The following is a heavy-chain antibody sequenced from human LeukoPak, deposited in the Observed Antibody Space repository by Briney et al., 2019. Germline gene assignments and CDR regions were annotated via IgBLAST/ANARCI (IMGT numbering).Heavy chain of an antibody. CDR3: ARDVTDIVVVPAAIGEYRYYFDY. Sequence: ASVKASCKASGYTFTGYYVHWVRQAPGQGLEWMGWINPNSGGTNYAQKFQGRVTMTRDTSISTAYMELSRLRSDDTAVYYCARDVTDIVVVPAAIGEYRYYFDYWGQGTLVTVSS. CDR2: INPNSGGT. J-gene: IGHJ4*02. CDR1: GYTFTGYY. D-gene: IGHD2-2*02. V-gene: IGHV1-2*02.